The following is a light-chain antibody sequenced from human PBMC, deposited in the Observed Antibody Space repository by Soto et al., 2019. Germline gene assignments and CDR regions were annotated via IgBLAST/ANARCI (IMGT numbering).Light chain of an antibody. CDR1: SSNIGAGYD. J-gene: IGLJ2*01. Sequence: QAVATQPPSVSGAPGQRVTISCTGSSSNIGAGYDVHWYQQLPGTAPKLLLYGNSNRPSGVPDRFSGSKSGTSASLAITGLQAEDEADYYCHSYDSSLSGLVFGGGTKLTVL. CDR3: HSYDSSLSGLV. CDR2: GNS. V-gene: IGLV1-40*01.